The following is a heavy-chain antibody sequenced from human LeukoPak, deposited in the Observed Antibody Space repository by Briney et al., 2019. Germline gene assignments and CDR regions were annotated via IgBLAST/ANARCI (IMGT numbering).Heavy chain of an antibody. Sequence: GPVKVSCKASGYTFTSYAMHWVRQAPGQRLEWMGWINAGNGNTKYSQKFQGRVTITRDTSASTAYMELSSLRSEDTAVYYCARVHDPKDAAFDIWGQGTMVTVSS. J-gene: IGHJ3*02. CDR2: INAGNGNT. CDR1: GYTFTSYA. CDR3: ARVHDPKDAAFDI. D-gene: IGHD2-15*01. V-gene: IGHV1-3*01.